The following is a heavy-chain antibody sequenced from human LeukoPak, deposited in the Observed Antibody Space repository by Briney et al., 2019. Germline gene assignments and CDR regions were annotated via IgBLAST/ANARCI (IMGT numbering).Heavy chain of an antibody. D-gene: IGHD1-26*01. Sequence: GGSLRLSYAASGFTFDDYAMHWVRQARGKGLEWVSGISWNSGSIGYADSVKGRFTISRDNAKNSLYLQMNSLRAEDTALYYCARLGAYYYYGMDVWGQGTTVTVSS. CDR3: ARLGAYYYYGMDV. V-gene: IGHV3-9*01. CDR2: ISWNSGSI. CDR1: GFTFDDYA. J-gene: IGHJ6*02.